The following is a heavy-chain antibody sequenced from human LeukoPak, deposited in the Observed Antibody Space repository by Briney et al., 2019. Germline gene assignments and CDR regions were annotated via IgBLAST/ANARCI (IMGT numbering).Heavy chain of an antibody. CDR2: IRYDGSNK. V-gene: IGHV3-30*02. CDR3: AKGLEWFYYYYYYMDV. D-gene: IGHD3-3*01. Sequence: GGSLRLSCAASGFTFSSYGMHWVREAPDKGLEWVAFIRYDGSNKYYADSVKGRFTISRDNSKNTLYLQMNSLRAEDTAVYYCAKGLEWFYYYYYYMDVWGKGTTVTVSS. CDR1: GFTFSSYG. J-gene: IGHJ6*03.